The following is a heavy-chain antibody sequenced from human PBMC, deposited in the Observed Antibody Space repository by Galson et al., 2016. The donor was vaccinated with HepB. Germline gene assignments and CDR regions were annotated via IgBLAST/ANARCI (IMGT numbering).Heavy chain of an antibody. V-gene: IGHV3-33*01. CDR1: GFTFSSFG. CDR2: IWYDGSNK. J-gene: IGHJ4*02. Sequence: SLRLSCAASGFTFSSFGMHWVRQAPGKGLEWVAGIWYDGSNKYYADSVKGRFTISRDNSKNTLYLQMNSLKAEDTAVYYCARDLSYIAAAGRGDDWGQGTLVTVSS. CDR3: ARDLSYIAAAGRGDD. D-gene: IGHD6-13*01.